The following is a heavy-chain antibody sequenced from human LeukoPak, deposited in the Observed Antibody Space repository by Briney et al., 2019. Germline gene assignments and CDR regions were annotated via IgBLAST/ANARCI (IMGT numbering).Heavy chain of an antibody. D-gene: IGHD2-21*02. Sequence: SETLSLTCTVSGGSISSSSYYWGWIRQPPGKGLEWIGSIYYSGSTYYNPSLKSRVTISVDTSKNQFSLKLSSVTAADTAVHYCARRNYCGGDCFYYFDYWGQGTLVTVSS. CDR2: IYYSGST. J-gene: IGHJ4*02. CDR3: ARRNYCGGDCFYYFDY. CDR1: GGSISSSSYY. V-gene: IGHV4-39*01.